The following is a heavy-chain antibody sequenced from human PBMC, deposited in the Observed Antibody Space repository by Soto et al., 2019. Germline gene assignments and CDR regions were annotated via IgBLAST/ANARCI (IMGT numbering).Heavy chain of an antibody. D-gene: IGHD6-13*01. V-gene: IGHV4-39*01. CDR3: RRSSRYSTDV. J-gene: IGHJ6*02. CDR2: IYSTANT. CDR1: GDSIRSSSY. Sequence: SETLSLTCTVSGDSIRSSSYWVWIRQPPGKGLEWIGSIYSTANTYYNPSPNSKVTISVDTSKNQFSLNVISVTAADTAVYYCRRSSRYSTDVWGQGTTVTVS.